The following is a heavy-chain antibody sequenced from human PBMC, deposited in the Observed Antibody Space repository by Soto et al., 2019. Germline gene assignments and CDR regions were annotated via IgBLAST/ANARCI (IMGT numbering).Heavy chain of an antibody. J-gene: IGHJ4*02. D-gene: IGHD6-6*01. CDR2: IYYSGST. V-gene: IGHV4-31*03. CDR1: GGSISSGGYY. Sequence: PSETLSLTCTVSGGSISSGGYYWSWIRQHPGKGLEWIGYIYYSGSTYYNPSLKSRVTISVDTSKNQFSLKLSSVTAADTAVYYCARCIAARRGSIDYWGQGTLVTVSS. CDR3: ARCIAARRGSIDY.